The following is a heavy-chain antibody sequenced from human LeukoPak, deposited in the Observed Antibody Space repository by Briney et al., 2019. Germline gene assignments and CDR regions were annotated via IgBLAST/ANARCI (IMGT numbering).Heavy chain of an antibody. Sequence: SETLSLTCTVSGGSISSYYWSWIRQPAGKGLEWIGRIYTSGSTNYNPSLKSRVTMSVDTSKNQFSLKLSSVTAADMAVYYCARGGRSSSKGPFDYWGQGTLVTVSS. CDR2: IYTSGST. D-gene: IGHD6-6*01. CDR3: ARGGRSSSKGPFDY. CDR1: GGSISSYY. V-gene: IGHV4-4*07. J-gene: IGHJ4*02.